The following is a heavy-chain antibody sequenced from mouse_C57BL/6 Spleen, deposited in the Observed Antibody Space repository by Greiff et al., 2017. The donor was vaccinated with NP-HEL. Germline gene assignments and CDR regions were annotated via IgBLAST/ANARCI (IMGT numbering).Heavy chain of an antibody. CDR3: ARDAGGPMDY. CDR2: SRNKANDYTT. Sequence: EVNLVESGGGLVQSGRSLRLSCATSGFTFSDFYMEWVRQAPGKGLEWIAASRNKANDYTTEYSASVKGRFIVSRDTSQSILYLQMNALRAEDTAIYYCARDAGGPMDYWGQGTSVTVSS. V-gene: IGHV7-1*01. J-gene: IGHJ4*01. CDR1: GFTFSDFY. D-gene: IGHD1-1*02.